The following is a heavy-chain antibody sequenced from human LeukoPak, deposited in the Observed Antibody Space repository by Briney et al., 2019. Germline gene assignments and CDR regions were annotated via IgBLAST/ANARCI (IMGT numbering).Heavy chain of an antibody. CDR2: INHSGST. CDR1: GGSFSGYC. V-gene: IGHV4-34*01. CDR3: ARRRLRYFDWLSDHFDY. D-gene: IGHD3-9*01. J-gene: IGHJ4*02. Sequence: PSETLSLTCAVYGGSFSGYCWSWIRQPPGKGLEWIGEINHSGSTNYNPSLKSRVTISVDTSKNQFSLKLSSVTAADTAVYYCARRRLRYFDWLSDHFDYWGQGTLVTVSS.